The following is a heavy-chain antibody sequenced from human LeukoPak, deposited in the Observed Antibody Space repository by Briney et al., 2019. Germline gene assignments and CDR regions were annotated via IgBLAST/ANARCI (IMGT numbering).Heavy chain of an antibody. Sequence: GGSLRLSCAASGFTFSSYAMSWVRQAPGKGLEWVSAISGSGGTTYYADSVKGRFTISRDNSKNTLYLQMNSLRAEDTAVYYCARAPPTHSSSSYFFGWGQGTLVTVSS. V-gene: IGHV3-23*01. CDR1: GFTFSSYA. CDR2: ISGSGGTT. D-gene: IGHD6-6*01. CDR3: ARAPPTHSSSSYFFG. J-gene: IGHJ4*02.